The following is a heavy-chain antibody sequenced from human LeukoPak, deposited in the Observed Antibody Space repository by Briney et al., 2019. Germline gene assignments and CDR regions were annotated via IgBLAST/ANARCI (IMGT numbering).Heavy chain of an antibody. V-gene: IGHV1-2*02. CDR2: INPNSGGT. CDR1: GYTFTGFY. J-gene: IGHJ4*02. Sequence: ASVKVPCKASGYTFTGFYIHWVRQAPGQGLEWMGWINPNSGGTNYAQKFQGRVTMTRDTSISTVHMELSRLRSDDTAVYYCARARGSQSFDYWGQGTLVTVSS. D-gene: IGHD3-16*01. CDR3: ARARGSQSFDY.